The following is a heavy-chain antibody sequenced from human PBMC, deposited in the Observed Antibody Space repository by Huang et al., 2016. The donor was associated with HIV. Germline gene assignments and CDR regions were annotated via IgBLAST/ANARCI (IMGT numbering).Heavy chain of an antibody. Sequence: QVRLQESGPGLVKPSETLSLSCTVSGDSVSSHYWGWIRHPPGKGLEWIGTVYDSGTTTDTPRLKSRITMSVDTSKNGFSLNITSVSAADTAMYFCVRDQGRLAVGGIDNWFDPWGQGALVTVSS. D-gene: IGHD6-19*01. CDR2: VYDSGTT. V-gene: IGHV4-59*02. J-gene: IGHJ5*02. CDR1: GDSVSSHY. CDR3: VRDQGRLAVGGIDNWFDP.